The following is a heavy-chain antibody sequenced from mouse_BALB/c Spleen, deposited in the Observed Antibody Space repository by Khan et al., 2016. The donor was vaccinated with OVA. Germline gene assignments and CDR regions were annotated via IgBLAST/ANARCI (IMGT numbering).Heavy chain of an antibody. CDR3: IRSTIVA. CDR2: SDPANGNT. D-gene: IGHD1-1*02. J-gene: IGHJ2*01. Sequence: EVQLQQSGAELVKPAASLKLSCTASGYNIKDIYIHWVKQRPEKGMERIRRSDPANGNTKYDPKFKGTATITADTSSNTAYLQINSLTSEDTAVYYCIRSTIVAWSQGTTLTVSS. V-gene: IGHV14-3*02. CDR1: GYNIKDIY.